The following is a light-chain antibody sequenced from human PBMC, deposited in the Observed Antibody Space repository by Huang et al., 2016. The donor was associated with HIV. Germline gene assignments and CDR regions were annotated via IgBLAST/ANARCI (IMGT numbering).Light chain of an antibody. J-gene: IGKJ4*01. CDR3: QHRSNWPRLT. V-gene: IGKV3-11*01. CDR2: DAS. Sequence: EIVLTQSPATLSLSPGERATLSCRASQSVSSYLAWYQQKPGQAPRRLIYDASSRATGIPARFRGSGSGTDFTLTISSLGPEDIAVYYCQHRSNWPRLTFGGGTKVEIK. CDR1: QSVSSY.